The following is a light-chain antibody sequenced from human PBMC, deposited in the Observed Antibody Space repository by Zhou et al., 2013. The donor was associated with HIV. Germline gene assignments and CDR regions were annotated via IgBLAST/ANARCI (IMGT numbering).Light chain of an antibody. CDR3: QQRTNWPPSIT. J-gene: IGKJ5*01. CDR1: QDITSS. Sequence: ETVMAQSPATLSVSPGERVTLSCRASQDITSSLAWYQQRPGQAPRLLIYGTSTRATGVPARFSGSGSGTDFTLTISSLQSEDFAIYYCQQRTNWPPSITFGQGTRLEIK. CDR2: GTS. V-gene: IGKV3D-15*01.